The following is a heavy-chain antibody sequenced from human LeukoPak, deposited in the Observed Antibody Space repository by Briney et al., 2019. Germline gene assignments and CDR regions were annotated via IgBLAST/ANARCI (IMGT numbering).Heavy chain of an antibody. CDR3: ARDLIDYGDYYYGMDV. D-gene: IGHD4-17*01. V-gene: IGHV4-34*01. CDR1: GGSFSGYY. CDR2: FNHSGST. Sequence: SETLSLTCAVYGGSFSGYYWSWIRQPPGKGLEWIGEFNHSGSTNYNPSLKSRVTISVDTSKNQFSLKLSSVTAADTAVYYCARDLIDYGDYYYGMDVWGQGTTVTVSS. J-gene: IGHJ6*02.